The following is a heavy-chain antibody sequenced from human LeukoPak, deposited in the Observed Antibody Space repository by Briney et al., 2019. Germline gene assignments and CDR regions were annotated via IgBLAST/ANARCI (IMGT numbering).Heavy chain of an antibody. D-gene: IGHD3-3*01. CDR1: GFPFSDYY. J-gene: IGHJ5*02. V-gene: IGHV3-11*01. CDR2: ISGGSHI. CDR3: ARDRITIFGVAPQEPFDP. Sequence: PGGSLRLSCAASGFPFSDYYMSWIRQAPGKGLEWVSYISGGSHIYYADSVKGRFTISRDNAKNSLYLQMNSLRAEDTAVYYCARDRITIFGVAPQEPFDPWGQGTLVTVSS.